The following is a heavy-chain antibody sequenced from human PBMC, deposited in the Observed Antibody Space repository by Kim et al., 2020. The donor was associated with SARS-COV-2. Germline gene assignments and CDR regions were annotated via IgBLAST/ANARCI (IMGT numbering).Heavy chain of an antibody. CDR3: ARDPGNEAVLWNNYDILTGYFKGYYYYGMDV. CDR1: GGSISSYY. CDR2: IYYSGST. V-gene: IGHV4-59*01. J-gene: IGHJ6*02. D-gene: IGHD3-9*01. Sequence: SETLSLTCTVSGGSISSYYWSWIRQPPGKGLEWIGYIYYSGSTNYNPSLKSRVTISVDTSKNQFSLKLSSVTAADTAVYYCARDPGNEAVLWNNYDILTGYFKGYYYYGMDVWGQGTTVTVSS.